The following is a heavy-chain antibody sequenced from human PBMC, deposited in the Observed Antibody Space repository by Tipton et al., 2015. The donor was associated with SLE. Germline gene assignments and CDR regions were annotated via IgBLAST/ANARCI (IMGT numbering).Heavy chain of an antibody. Sequence: LSLTCAVYGGSFSGYNWSWIRQPPGKGLQWIGEINHSGSTNYNPSLKSRVTISVDTSKNQFSLKLSSVTAADTAVYYCARGRGSSSSGHYWGQGTLVTVSS. CDR2: INHSGST. J-gene: IGHJ4*02. D-gene: IGHD6-6*01. V-gene: IGHV4-34*01. CDR3: ARGRGSSSSGHY. CDR1: GGSFSGYN.